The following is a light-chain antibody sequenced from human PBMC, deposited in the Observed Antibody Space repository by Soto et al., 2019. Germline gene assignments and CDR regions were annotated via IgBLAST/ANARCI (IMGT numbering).Light chain of an antibody. J-gene: IGKJ2*01. CDR3: MQGTHWPYT. CDR1: QSLLYRDGNTY. CDR2: RVS. Sequence: DAVMTQSPLSLPVTLGQPASISCRASQSLLYRDGNTYLTWFHQRPGQSPRRLISRVSIRDSGVPDRFSGSGSGTAFTLKISRVEAEDVGVYYCMQGTHWPYTFGQGTKLEI. V-gene: IGKV2-30*01.